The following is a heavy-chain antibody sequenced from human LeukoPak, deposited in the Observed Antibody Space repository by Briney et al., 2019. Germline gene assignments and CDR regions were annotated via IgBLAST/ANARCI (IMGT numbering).Heavy chain of an antibody. CDR1: GSSISSASNDY. J-gene: IGHJ3*02. CDR2: IYFTGNT. V-gene: IGHV4-61*01. D-gene: IGHD3-9*01. Sequence: SETLSLTCTVSGSSISSASNDYWTWIRQSPGKGLEWIGYIYFTGNTNHNPSLKSRVTISVDTSKNQFSLKLSSVTAADTAVYYCARSYDILSLDAFDIWGQGTMVTASS. CDR3: ARSYDILSLDAFDI.